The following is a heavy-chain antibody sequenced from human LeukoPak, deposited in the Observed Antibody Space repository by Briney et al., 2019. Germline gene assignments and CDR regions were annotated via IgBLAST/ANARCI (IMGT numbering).Heavy chain of an antibody. CDR1: GGSISSGGYY. Sequence: SETLSLTCTVSGGSISSGGYYWSWIRQHPGKGLEWIGYIYYSGSTYYNPSLKSRVTISVDTSKNQFSLKLSSVTAADTAVYYCASNSVRGVIQALDIWGQGTMVTVSS. D-gene: IGHD3-10*01. CDR3: ASNSVRGVIQALDI. CDR2: IYYSGST. J-gene: IGHJ3*02. V-gene: IGHV4-31*03.